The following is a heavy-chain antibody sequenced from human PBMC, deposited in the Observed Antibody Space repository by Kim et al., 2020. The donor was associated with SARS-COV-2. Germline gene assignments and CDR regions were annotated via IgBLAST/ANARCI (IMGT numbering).Heavy chain of an antibody. CDR1: GYTFTSYY. D-gene: IGHD6-13*01. J-gene: IGHJ5*02. Sequence: ASVKVSCKASGYTFTSYYMHWVRQAPGQGLEWMGIINPSGGSTSYAQKFQGRVTMTRDTSTSTVYMELSSLRSEDTAVYYCARAGVSGGAAAGTGCFDPWGQGALVTVSS. V-gene: IGHV1-46*01. CDR3: ARAGVSGGAAAGTGCFDP. CDR2: INPSGGST.